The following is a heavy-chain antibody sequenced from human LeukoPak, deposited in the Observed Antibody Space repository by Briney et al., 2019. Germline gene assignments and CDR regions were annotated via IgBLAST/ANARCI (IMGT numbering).Heavy chain of an antibody. CDR3: ARGHDFWSGYYSPQYYYGMDV. CDR1: GYTFTGYY. CDR2: INPNSGGT. Sequence: ASVKVSCKASGYTFTGYYMHWVRQAPGQGLEWMGWINPNSGGTNYAQKFQGRVTMTRDTSISTAYMELSRLRSDDTAVYYCARGHDFWSGYYSPQYYYGMDVWGQGTTVTVSS. J-gene: IGHJ6*02. V-gene: IGHV1-2*02. D-gene: IGHD3-3*01.